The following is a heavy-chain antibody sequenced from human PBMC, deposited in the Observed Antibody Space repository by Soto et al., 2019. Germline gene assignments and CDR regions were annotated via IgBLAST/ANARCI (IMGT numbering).Heavy chain of an antibody. J-gene: IGHJ3*02. CDR1: GGSISSGDYY. V-gene: IGHV4-30-4*01. CDR3: ARDRYDSSGLDALDI. D-gene: IGHD3-22*01. Sequence: QVQLQESGPGLVKPSQTLSLTCTVSGGSISSGDYYWSWIRQPPGKGLEWIGYIYYSGSTYYNPSLKSRVTLSVDTSQNQFSLKLSSVTAAYTAVYYCARDRYDSSGLDALDIWGQGTMVTVSS. CDR2: IYYSGST.